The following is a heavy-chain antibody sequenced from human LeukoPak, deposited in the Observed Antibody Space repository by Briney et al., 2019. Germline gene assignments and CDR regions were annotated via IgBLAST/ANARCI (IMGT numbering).Heavy chain of an antibody. D-gene: IGHD6-13*01. J-gene: IGHJ4*02. CDR3: ARALRIAAAALYYFDY. Sequence: ASVKVSCKASGGTFISYAISWVRQAPGQGLEWMGGIIPIFGTANYAQKFQGRVTITADESTSTAYMELSSLRSEDTAVYYCARALRIAAAALYYFDYWGQGTLVTVSS. CDR1: GGTFISYA. V-gene: IGHV1-69*13. CDR2: IIPIFGTA.